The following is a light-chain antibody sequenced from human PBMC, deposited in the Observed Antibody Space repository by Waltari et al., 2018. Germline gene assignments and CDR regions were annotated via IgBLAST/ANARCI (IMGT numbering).Light chain of an antibody. CDR1: QSVSSSY. CDR3: QHFGSLLT. CDR2: GAS. J-gene: IGKJ4*01. V-gene: IGKV3-20*01. Sequence: EIVLPQPPAPRSFPPGARAPSSCRASQSVSSSYLAWYQQKPGQARRLLIYGASSRTTVIPDRISGSGSATDFPLTISRLEPEYFAVYCWQHFGSLLTFGGGTKVEIK.